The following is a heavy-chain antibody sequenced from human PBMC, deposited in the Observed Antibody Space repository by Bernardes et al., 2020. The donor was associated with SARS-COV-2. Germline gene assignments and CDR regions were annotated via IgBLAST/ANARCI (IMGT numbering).Heavy chain of an antibody. Sequence: WGSLRLSCAASGFTFRDDTMHWVRRAPGKGLEWVAVIWHDGSREYYVDSVKGRFAISRDNSNNTLYLQMNNLRVEDTALYRCATEDGEWLESWGQGTLVTVSS. V-gene: IGHV3-33*01. CDR3: ATEDGEWLES. J-gene: IGHJ5*01. CDR2: IWHDGSRE. D-gene: IGHD4-17*01. CDR1: GFTFRDDT.